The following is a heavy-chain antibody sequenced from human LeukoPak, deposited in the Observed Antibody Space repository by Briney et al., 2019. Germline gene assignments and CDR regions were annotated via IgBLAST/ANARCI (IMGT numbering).Heavy chain of an antibody. CDR2: IYTSGST. CDR3: ARDHSSSWYNGYFDL. Sequence: SETLSLTCTVSVGSISSYYRSWIRQPAGKGLEWIGRIYTSGSTNYNPSLKSRVTMSVDTYKNQFSLKLSSVTAADTAVYYCARDHSSSWYNGYFDLWGRGTLVTVSS. D-gene: IGHD6-13*01. V-gene: IGHV4-4*07. CDR1: VGSISSYY. J-gene: IGHJ2*01.